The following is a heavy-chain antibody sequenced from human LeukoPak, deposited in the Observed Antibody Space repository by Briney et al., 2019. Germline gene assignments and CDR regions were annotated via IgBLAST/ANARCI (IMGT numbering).Heavy chain of an antibody. V-gene: IGHV3-48*04. J-gene: IGHJ4*02. CDR3: ARGVITGTSMPFDY. CDR1: GFTFSSYS. Sequence: GGSLRLSCAASGFTFSSYSMTWVRQAPGKGLEWVSYISSSSTIYYADSVKGRFTISRDNAKNSLYLQMNSLRAEDTAVYYCARGVITGTSMPFDYWGQGTLVTVSS. D-gene: IGHD1-7*01. CDR2: ISSSSTI.